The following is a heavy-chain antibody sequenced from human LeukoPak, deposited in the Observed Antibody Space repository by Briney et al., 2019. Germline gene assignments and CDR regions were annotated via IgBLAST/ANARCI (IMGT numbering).Heavy chain of an antibody. CDR1: GGSISSYY. D-gene: IGHD6-6*01. CDR3: ARDTEYSSSSYYYYYYVDV. J-gene: IGHJ6*03. Sequence: SETLSLTCTVSGGSISSYYWSWIRQPAGKGLEWIGRIYTSGSTNYNPSLKSRVTMSVDTSKNQFSLKLSSVTAADTAVYYCARDTEYSSSSYYYYYYVDVWGKGTTVTVSS. V-gene: IGHV4-4*07. CDR2: IYTSGST.